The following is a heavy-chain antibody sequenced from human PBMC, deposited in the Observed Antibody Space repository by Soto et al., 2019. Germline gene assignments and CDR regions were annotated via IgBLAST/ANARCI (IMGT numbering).Heavy chain of an antibody. CDR1: GFTFNEYW. Sequence: HPGGSLRLSCVVSGFTFNEYWMTWVRQAPGKGLEWVANIRQNGSDTFYVDSVKGRFTISRDNAKNSLYLQMNNLRVEDTAFYYCARGLTAHSYWGHGTLVTVSS. V-gene: IGHV3-7*01. CDR2: IRQNGSDT. J-gene: IGHJ4*01. CDR3: ARGLTAHSY. D-gene: IGHD5-18*01.